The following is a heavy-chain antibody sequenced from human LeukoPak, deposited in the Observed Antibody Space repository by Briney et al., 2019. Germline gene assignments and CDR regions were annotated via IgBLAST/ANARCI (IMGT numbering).Heavy chain of an antibody. V-gene: IGHV4-34*01. CDR3: ARLVGYCSSTSCYRYYYYGMDV. CDR2: INHSGST. D-gene: IGHD2-2*01. Sequence: SETLSLTCAVYGGSFSGYYWSWIRQPPGKGLEWIGKINHSGSTNYNPSLKSRVTISVDTSKNQFSLKLSSVTAADTAVYYCARLVGYCSSTSCYRYYYYGMDVWGQGTTVTVSS. J-gene: IGHJ6*02. CDR1: GGSFSGYY.